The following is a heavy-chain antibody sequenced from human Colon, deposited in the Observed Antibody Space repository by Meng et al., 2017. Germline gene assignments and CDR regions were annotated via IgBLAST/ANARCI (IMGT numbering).Heavy chain of an antibody. J-gene: IGHJ5*02. CDR1: GGSFSGYY. V-gene: IGHV4-34*01. CDR3: ARGRYSGYLP. D-gene: IGHD5-12*01. CDR2: INHSGST. Sequence: QVQLQQWGAGLLKPSETLSLTCAVYGGSFSGYYWSWIRQPPGKGLEWIGEINHSGSTNYNPSLKSRVTISVDTSKNQFSLKLSSVTAADTAAYYCARGRYSGYLPWGQGTLVTVSS.